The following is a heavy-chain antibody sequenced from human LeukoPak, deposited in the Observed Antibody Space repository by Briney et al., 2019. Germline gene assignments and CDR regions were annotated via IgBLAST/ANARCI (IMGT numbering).Heavy chain of an antibody. J-gene: IGHJ4*02. V-gene: IGHV4-59*08. D-gene: IGHD3-3*01. CDR1: GGSIRSYY. CDR2: IYSSGST. CDR3: ARQSGVVTTSDY. Sequence: SETLSLTCTVSGGSIRSYYWSWVRQPPGKGLEGIGYIYSSGSTNYNPSLKSRVTISVDTSKNQFSLKLSSVTAADTAVYYCARQSGVVTTSDYWGQGTLVTVSS.